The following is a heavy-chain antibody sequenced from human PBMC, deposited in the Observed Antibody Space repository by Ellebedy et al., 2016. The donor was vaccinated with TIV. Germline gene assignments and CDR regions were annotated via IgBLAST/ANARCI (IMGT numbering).Heavy chain of an antibody. V-gene: IGHV3-7*03. D-gene: IGHD1-26*01. CDR3: VGAGSNYDY. J-gene: IGHJ4*02. Sequence: GGSLRLSXVASGFSFSNYWMTWVRQAPGKGLEWVANIKEDGSETYLVDSVKGRFTISRDNAKKSLYLQMSSLRVEDTAVYYCVGAGSNYDYWGQGTLVTVSS. CDR1: GFSFSNYW. CDR2: IKEDGSET.